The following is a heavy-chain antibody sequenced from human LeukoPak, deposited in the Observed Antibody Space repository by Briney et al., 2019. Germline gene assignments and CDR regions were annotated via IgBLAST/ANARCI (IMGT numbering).Heavy chain of an antibody. D-gene: IGHD5-18*01. J-gene: IGHJ3*02. CDR3: ARASTAMVIGAFDI. Sequence: GGSLRLSCAASGFTFSSCSMNWVRQAPGKGLEWVLSISSSSSYIYYADSVKGRFTISRDNAKNSLYLQMNSLRAEDTAVYYCARASTAMVIGAFDIWGQGTMVTVSS. CDR1: GFTFSSCS. CDR2: ISSSSSYI. V-gene: IGHV3-21*01.